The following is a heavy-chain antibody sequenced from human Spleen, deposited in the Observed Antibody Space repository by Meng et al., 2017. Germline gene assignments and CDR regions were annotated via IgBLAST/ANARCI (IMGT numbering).Heavy chain of an antibody. J-gene: IGHJ6*02. CDR2: IYISGST. Sequence: SCTVSGASITSGSYYWSWIRQPAGKGLEWIGRIYISGSTNYNPSLKSRVTISVDTSKNQFSLKLSSVTAADTAVYYCARDHVVSSGYYYYYYYYGMDVWGQGTTVTVSS. V-gene: IGHV4-61*02. CDR3: ARDHVVSSGYYYYYYYYGMDV. D-gene: IGHD3-22*01. CDR1: GASITSGSYY.